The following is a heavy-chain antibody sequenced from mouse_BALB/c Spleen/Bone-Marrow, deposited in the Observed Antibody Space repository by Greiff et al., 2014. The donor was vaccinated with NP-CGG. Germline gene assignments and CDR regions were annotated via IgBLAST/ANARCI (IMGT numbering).Heavy chain of an antibody. D-gene: IGHD1-1*01. CDR2: IGPANGNT. V-gene: IGHV14-3*02. CDR1: GFNIKDTY. Sequence: VQLQQPGAELVKPGASVKLSCTASGFNIKDTYMHWVKQRPEQGLEWIGRIGPANGNTKYDPKFQGKATITADTSSNTAYLQLSSLTSEDTAVYYCAAYYYGSSQFAYWGQGTLVTVSA. J-gene: IGHJ3*01. CDR3: AAYYYGSSQFAY.